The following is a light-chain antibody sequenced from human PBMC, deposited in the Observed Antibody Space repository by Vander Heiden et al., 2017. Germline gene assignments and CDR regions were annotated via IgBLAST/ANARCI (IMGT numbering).Light chain of an antibody. V-gene: IGKV2-28*01. Sequence: DIVLTQSPLSLPVTPGEPASISCRSTQRLLHSNGYNYLDWYLQKPGQAPKLLIYLGSNRASGVPDRFSGSGSGTDFTLKISRVEAEDVGVYYCMQDGKTPCTFGQGTKLEMK. CDR2: LGS. CDR1: QRLLHSNGYNY. J-gene: IGKJ2*02. CDR3: MQDGKTPCT.